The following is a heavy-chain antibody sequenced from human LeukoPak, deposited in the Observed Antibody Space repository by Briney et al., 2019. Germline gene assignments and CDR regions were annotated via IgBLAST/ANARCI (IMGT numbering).Heavy chain of an antibody. CDR2: IYISGST. V-gene: IGHV4-4*07. CDR1: GGSISSYY. Sequence: SETLSLTCTVSGGSISSYYWSWIRQPAGKGLEWIGRIYISGSTNHNPSLQSRVTMSLDTSKNQFSLKLSSVTAADSAAYYCARDRVAAASYYYYYHMDVWGKGTTVTVSS. CDR3: ARDRVAAASYYYYYHMDV. D-gene: IGHD2-15*01. J-gene: IGHJ6*03.